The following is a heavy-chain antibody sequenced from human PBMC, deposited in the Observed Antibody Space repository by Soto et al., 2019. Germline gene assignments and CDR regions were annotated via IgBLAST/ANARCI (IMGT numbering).Heavy chain of an antibody. V-gene: IGHV4-39*01. CDR2: IYYSGNT. CDR1: GGSISSSSYY. Sequence: SETLSLTCTVSGGSISSSSYYWGWIRQPPGKGLEWIGSIYYSGNTYYNPSLKSRATISVDTSKNQFSLKLSSVTAADTAAYYCARHYSENYFYFDYWGQGTLVTVSS. CDR3: ARHYSENYFYFDY. D-gene: IGHD1-26*01. J-gene: IGHJ4*02.